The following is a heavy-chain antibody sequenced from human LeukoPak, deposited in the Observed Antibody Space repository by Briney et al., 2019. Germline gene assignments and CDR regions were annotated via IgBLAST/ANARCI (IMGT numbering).Heavy chain of an antibody. CDR3: TRRAARWQFDL. Sequence: GGSLRLSCTVSGFNFDDYAMHWVRQAPGRGLEWVSGINWKTGNGIYADSVKGRFTISRDNAKNSLYLQMSSLRAEDTALYYCTRRAARWQFDLWGRGTLLTVSS. V-gene: IGHV3-9*01. D-gene: IGHD5-24*01. CDR1: GFNFDDYA. CDR2: INWKTGNG. J-gene: IGHJ2*01.